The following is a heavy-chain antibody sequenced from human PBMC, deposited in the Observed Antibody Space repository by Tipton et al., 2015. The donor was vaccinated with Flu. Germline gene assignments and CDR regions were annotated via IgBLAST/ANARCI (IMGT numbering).Heavy chain of an antibody. Sequence: TLSLTCTVSGGSISSFYWSWIRQPPGKGLEWIGYIYSSARTNYNSSLNSRVTISTDASKNQFSLTLTSVTAADTAVYYCGAVTPGHWYFDLWGRGTLVTVSS. CDR3: GAVTPGHWYFDL. V-gene: IGHV4-59*03. J-gene: IGHJ2*01. CDR2: IYSSART. D-gene: IGHD4-17*01. CDR1: GGSISSFY.